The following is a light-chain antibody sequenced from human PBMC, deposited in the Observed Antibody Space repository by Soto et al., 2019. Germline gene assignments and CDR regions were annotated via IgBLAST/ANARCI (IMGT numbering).Light chain of an antibody. J-gene: IGKJ1*01. CDR3: QQYNNWPL. CDR2: DAS. V-gene: IGKV3D-15*01. CDR1: QSISSL. Sequence: SQSPATLSVSTGERATLSCRASQSISSLLAWYRQKPGQAPRLLIYDASSRATGIPDRFSGSGSGTEFTLTISSLQSEDFAVYYCQQYNNWPLFGQGTKVDIK.